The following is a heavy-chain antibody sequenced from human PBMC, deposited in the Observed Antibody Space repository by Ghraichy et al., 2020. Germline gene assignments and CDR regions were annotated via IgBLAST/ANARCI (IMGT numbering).Heavy chain of an antibody. D-gene: IGHD3-16*02. CDR3: ASLPLYGYGY. V-gene: IGHV4-39*01. CDR1: GGSISSSSYY. CDR2: IYYSGST. Sequence: SETLSLTCTVSGGSISSSSYYWGWIRQPPGKGLEWIGSIYYSGSTYYNPSLKSRVTISVDTSKNQFSLKLSSVTAADTAVYYCASLPLYGYGYWGQGTLVTVSS. J-gene: IGHJ4*02.